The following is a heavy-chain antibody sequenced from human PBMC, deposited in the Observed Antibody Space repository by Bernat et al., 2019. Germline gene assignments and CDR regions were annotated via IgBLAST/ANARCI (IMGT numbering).Heavy chain of an antibody. CDR3: ARGGNSEFDY. CDR1: GGSISSYY. CDR2: IYYSGST. V-gene: IGHV4-59*01. Sequence: QVQLQESGPGLVKPSETLSLTCTVSGGSISSYYWSWIRQPPGKGLEWIGYIYYSGSTNYNPSLKSRVTISVDTSKNQFSLKLSSVTAADTAVYYCARGGNSEFDYWGQGTLVTVSS. D-gene: IGHD4-23*01. J-gene: IGHJ4*02.